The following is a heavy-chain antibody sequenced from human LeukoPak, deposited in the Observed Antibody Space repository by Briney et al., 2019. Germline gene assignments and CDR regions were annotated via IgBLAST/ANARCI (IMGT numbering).Heavy chain of an antibody. Sequence: GVSLRLSCAASGFTFSSYGMHWVRQAPGKGLEWVAVIWYDGSNKYYADSVKGRFTISRDNSKNTLYLQMNSLRAEDTAVYYCARDLAGWNYYYGMDVWGQGTTVTVSS. CDR1: GFTFSSYG. V-gene: IGHV3-33*01. CDR2: IWYDGSNK. J-gene: IGHJ6*02. D-gene: IGHD2-15*01. CDR3: ARDLAGWNYYYGMDV.